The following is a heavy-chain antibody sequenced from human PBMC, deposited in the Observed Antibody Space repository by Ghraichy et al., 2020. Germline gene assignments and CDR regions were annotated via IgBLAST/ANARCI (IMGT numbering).Heavy chain of an antibody. Sequence: GGSLRHSCAASGFTFSSYAMSWVRQAPGKGLEWVSGISGSGSNTYYADSVKGRFTISRDNSKNTLYLQMNSLGAEDTAIYYCAKDGAKELGVWDYYGMDVWGQGTTVTVSS. CDR2: ISGSGSNT. CDR3: AKDGAKELGVWDYYGMDV. V-gene: IGHV3-23*01. J-gene: IGHJ6*02. D-gene: IGHD2-8*01. CDR1: GFTFSSYA.